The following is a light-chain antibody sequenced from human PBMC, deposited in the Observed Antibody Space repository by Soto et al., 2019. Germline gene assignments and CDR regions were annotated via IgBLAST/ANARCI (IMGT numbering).Light chain of an antibody. Sequence: DIQMTQSPSSLSASVGDRVTITCRASQGISNYLAWYQQIPGKVPKLLISAASTFQSGVPSRFSGSGSGTDFNLSISSLQPEDVATYSCQKYPIVPVFGGGTNVEIK. CDR3: QKYPIVPV. CDR2: AAS. V-gene: IGKV1-27*01. CDR1: QGISNY. J-gene: IGKJ4*01.